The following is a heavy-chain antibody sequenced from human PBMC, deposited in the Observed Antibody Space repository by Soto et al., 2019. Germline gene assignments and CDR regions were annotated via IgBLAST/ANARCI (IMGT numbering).Heavy chain of an antibody. CDR2: IYSSGST. V-gene: IGHV4-61*01. CDR3: ARDRFSPGLNSFDP. D-gene: IGHD3-3*01. CDR1: DGSVSSGSDH. J-gene: IGHJ5*02. Sequence: ETLFLTCTGSDGSVSSGSDHWRWIRQPEGKGLEWIRYIYSSGSTNYKPSLKSRVNISVATSKNQFSLKLSSGTAADPPLYYCARDRFSPGLNSFDPWGQGILVTVSS.